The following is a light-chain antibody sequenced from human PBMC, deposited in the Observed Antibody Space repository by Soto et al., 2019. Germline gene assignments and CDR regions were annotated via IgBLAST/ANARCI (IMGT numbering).Light chain of an antibody. CDR2: GAS. J-gene: IGKJ3*01. Sequence: DIQMTQSPSSLSASVGDRVTITCRASQSISSYLAWYQQKPGRLPKLLLFGASTLQSGVSARLSGSGSGTLFTLTINGLRPEDVSILYWQKYDRAPFAFGPGTKVDIK. CDR3: QKYDRAPFA. V-gene: IGKV1-27*01. CDR1: QSISSY.